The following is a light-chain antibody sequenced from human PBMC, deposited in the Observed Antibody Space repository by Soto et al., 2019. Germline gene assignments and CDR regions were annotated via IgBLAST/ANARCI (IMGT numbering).Light chain of an antibody. J-gene: IGKJ3*01. Sequence: DIVMTQSPDSLAVSLGERATINCKPSQSVLYSSNNKNYLAWYQQKPGQPPKLLIYWASTRESGVPERFSGRGSGTDFTLTISSLQAEDVAVSYCQQYYSTPVTFGPGTKVDIK. V-gene: IGKV4-1*01. CDR2: WAS. CDR3: QQYYSTPVT. CDR1: QSVLYSSNNKNY.